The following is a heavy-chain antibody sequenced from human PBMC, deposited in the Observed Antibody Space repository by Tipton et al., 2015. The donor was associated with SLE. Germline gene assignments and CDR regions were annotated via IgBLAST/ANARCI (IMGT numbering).Heavy chain of an antibody. V-gene: IGHV4-59*11. Sequence: LRLSCTVSGGSISSHYWSWIRQPPGKGLEWIGYIYYSGSTNYNPSLKSRVTISVDTSKNQFSLKLSSVTAADTAVYYCARDQWELLGYYYYGMDVWGQGTTVTVSS. CDR2: IYYSGST. D-gene: IGHD1-26*01. CDR3: ARDQWELLGYYYYGMDV. J-gene: IGHJ6*02. CDR1: GGSISSHY.